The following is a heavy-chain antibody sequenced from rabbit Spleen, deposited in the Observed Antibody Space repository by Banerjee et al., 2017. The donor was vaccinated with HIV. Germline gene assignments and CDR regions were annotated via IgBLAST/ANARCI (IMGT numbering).Heavy chain of an antibody. D-gene: IGHD1-1*01. V-gene: IGHV1S45*01. J-gene: IGHJ6*01. CDR1: GFTISSSYY. CDR2: SSSTT. CDR3: ARDTSSSFSSYGMDL. Sequence: QEQLEESGGDLVKPEGSLTLTCTASGFTISSSYYMCWVRQAPGKGLEWIGCSSSTTYYASWAKGRFTISKTSSTTVTLQMTSLTAADTATYFCARDTSSSFSSYGMDLWGQGTLVTVS.